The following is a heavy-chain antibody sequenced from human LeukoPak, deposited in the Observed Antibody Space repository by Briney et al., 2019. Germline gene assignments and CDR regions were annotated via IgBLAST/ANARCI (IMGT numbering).Heavy chain of an antibody. D-gene: IGHD5-12*01. V-gene: IGHV3-21*04. CDR1: GFTFSSYS. CDR3: ARKKNSGYDALFDY. J-gene: IGHJ4*02. CDR2: ISSSSSYI. Sequence: GGSLRLSCAASGFTFSSYSMNWVRQAPGKGLEWVSSISSSSSYIYYADSVKGRFTISRDNSKNTLYLQMNSLRAEDTAVYYCARKKNSGYDALFDYWGQGTLVTVSS.